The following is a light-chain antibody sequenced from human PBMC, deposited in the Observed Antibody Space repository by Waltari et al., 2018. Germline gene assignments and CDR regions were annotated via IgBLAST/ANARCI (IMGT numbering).Light chain of an antibody. CDR2: LGS. V-gene: IGKV2-28*01. Sequence: DIVMTQSPLSLPVSPGESASISCRSSQSLLYENGYNYLDWYLQKPGQSPQVLIYLGSIRASGVPDRFSGSGSGTDFTLKISRVEAEDVGIYYCMQALQTPYTFGQVTKMEV. CDR3: MQALQTPYT. J-gene: IGKJ2*01. CDR1: QSLLYENGYNY.